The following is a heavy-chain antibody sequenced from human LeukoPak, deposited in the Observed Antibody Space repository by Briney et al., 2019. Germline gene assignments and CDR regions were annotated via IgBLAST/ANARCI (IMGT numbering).Heavy chain of an antibody. CDR1: GGSISSAY. V-gene: IGHV4-59*01. J-gene: IGHJ2*01. D-gene: IGHD3-3*01. CDR2: ISYSGST. Sequence: SETLSLTCTVSGGSISSAYWSWIRQPPGNGLEWIGYISYSGSTNYNPSLKSRVTISVDTSKNQFSLKLSSVTAADTAVYYCGRVEARRSYWYFDLWGRGTLVTVSS. CDR3: GRVEARRSYWYFDL.